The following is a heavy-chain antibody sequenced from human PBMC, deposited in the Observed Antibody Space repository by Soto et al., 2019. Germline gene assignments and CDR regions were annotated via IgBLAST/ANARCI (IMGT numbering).Heavy chain of an antibody. D-gene: IGHD3-22*01. CDR2: ISQSGST. Sequence: SATLSLTCAVSGGSVSSSNCCSWVSQHPGKGLEWIGEISQSGSTNYNPSLKRRVSISVDKSKNQFYLSLXSLTAADTAVYCCARGLHDSAGYKAGFDYGGQGTLVTVSS. V-gene: IGHV4-4*01. J-gene: IGHJ4*02. CDR3: ARGLHDSAGYKAGFDY. CDR1: GGSVSSSNC.